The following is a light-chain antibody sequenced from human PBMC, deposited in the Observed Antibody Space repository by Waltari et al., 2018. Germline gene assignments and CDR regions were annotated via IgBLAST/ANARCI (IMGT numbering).Light chain of an antibody. CDR3: QQSYSFPFT. CDR2: AAS. V-gene: IGKV1-39*01. Sequence: DIQMTQSPSSLSASVGDRVPITCRASQSIRIYLNWYQQKPGKAPKLLIYAASSLQSGVSLRFIGSGSGTDFTLTINSLQPEDFATYYCQQSYSFPFTFGPGTVVDIK. J-gene: IGKJ3*01. CDR1: QSIRIY.